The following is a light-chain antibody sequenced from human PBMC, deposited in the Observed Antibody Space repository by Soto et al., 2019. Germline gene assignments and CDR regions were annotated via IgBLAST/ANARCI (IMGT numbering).Light chain of an antibody. CDR1: SSDVGGYNY. J-gene: IGLJ1*01. CDR3: LSFTSSFTYI. V-gene: IGLV2-14*01. Sequence: QSALTQPGSVSGSPGQSITISCTGTSSDVGGYNYVSWYQHHPGKAPKLMIYEVTNRPSGVSIRFSGSKSGTTASLTISGLQAEDEADYYCLSFTSSFTYIFGTGTKVTVL. CDR2: EVT.